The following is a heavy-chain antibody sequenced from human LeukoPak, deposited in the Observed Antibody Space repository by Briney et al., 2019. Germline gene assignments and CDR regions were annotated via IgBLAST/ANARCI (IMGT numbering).Heavy chain of an antibody. CDR3: ARDHMVRQPL. CDR1: GGSISSSSYY. V-gene: IGHV4-39*07. CDR2: ISYSGST. Sequence: SETLSLTCTVSGGSISSSSYYWGWIRQPPGKGLEWIGSISYSGSTYYNPSLKSRVTISVDTSKNQFSLKLSSVTAADTAVYYCARDHMVRQPLWGQGTLVTVSS. D-gene: IGHD3-10*01. J-gene: IGHJ4*02.